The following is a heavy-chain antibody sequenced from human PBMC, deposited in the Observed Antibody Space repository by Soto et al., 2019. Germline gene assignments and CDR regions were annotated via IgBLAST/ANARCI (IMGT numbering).Heavy chain of an antibody. CDR1: GGSVSSDTYY. D-gene: IGHD1-1*01. CDR3: ARLAWNLGNSMDV. Sequence: QVQLQESGPGLVKPSETLSLTCTVSGGSVSSDTYYWSWIRQPPGKGLEWIGYIYYNGGTNYNPSLKSRVTISVDTSKNQLSLKLSSVTAADTALYYYARLAWNLGNSMDVWGQGTTVTVSS. J-gene: IGHJ6*02. V-gene: IGHV4-61*01. CDR2: IYYNGGT.